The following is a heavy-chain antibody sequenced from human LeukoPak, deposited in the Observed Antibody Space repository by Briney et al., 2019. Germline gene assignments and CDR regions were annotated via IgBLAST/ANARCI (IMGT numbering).Heavy chain of an antibody. V-gene: IGHV1-69*05. CDR3: AREKGSFSTATDTVYFDY. CDR1: GGTFSSYA. Sequence: SVKVSCKASGGTFSSYAISWVRQAPGQGLEWIGGIIPIFGTANYAQKFQGRVTITTDESTSTAYMELSSLISEDTAVYYCAREKGSFSTATDTVYFDYWGQGTLVTVSS. CDR2: IIPIFGTA. J-gene: IGHJ4*02. D-gene: IGHD1-26*01.